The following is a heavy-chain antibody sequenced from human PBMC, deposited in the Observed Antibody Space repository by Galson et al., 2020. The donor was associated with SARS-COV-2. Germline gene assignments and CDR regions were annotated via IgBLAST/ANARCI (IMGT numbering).Heavy chain of an antibody. V-gene: IGHV3-53*01. CDR2: IYSGGST. CDR3: ASLSSSWYLTESFALDY. Sequence: GGSLRLSCAASGFTVSSNYMSWVRQAPGKGLEWVSVIYSGGSTYYADSVKGRFTISRDNSKNTLYLQMNSLRAEDTAVYYCASLSSSWYLTESFALDYWGQGTLVTVSS. J-gene: IGHJ4*02. D-gene: IGHD6-13*01. CDR1: GFTVSSNY.